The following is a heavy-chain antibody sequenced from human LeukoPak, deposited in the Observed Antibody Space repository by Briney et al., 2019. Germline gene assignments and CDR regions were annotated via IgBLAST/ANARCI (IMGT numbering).Heavy chain of an antibody. CDR3: ARAHCSGGSCHHQYFQH. CDR1: GGTFSSYA. CDR2: IIPIRGIA. D-gene: IGHD2-15*01. J-gene: IGHJ1*01. Sequence: SVTVSCKASGGTFSSYAISWVRQAPGQGLEWMGRIIPIRGIANYAQKFQGRVTITADKSTSTAYMELSSLRSEDTAVYYCARAHCSGGSCHHQYFQHWGQGTLVTVSS. V-gene: IGHV1-69*04.